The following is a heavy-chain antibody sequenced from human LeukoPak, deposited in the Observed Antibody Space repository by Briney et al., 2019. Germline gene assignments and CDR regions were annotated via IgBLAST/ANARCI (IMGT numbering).Heavy chain of an antibody. Sequence: SETLSLTCAVYGGSFSGYYWSWLRQPPGKGLEWIGEINHSGSTNYNPSLKSRVTISVDTSKNQFSLKLSSVTAADTAVYYCARIHTAMALYYYYGMDVWGQGTTVTVSS. CDR2: INHSGST. V-gene: IGHV4-34*01. CDR1: GGSFSGYY. D-gene: IGHD5-18*01. CDR3: ARIHTAMALYYYYGMDV. J-gene: IGHJ6*02.